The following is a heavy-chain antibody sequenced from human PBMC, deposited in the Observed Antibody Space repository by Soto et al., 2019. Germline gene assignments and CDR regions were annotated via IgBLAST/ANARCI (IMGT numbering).Heavy chain of an antibody. J-gene: IGHJ4*02. Sequence: PGGSMRLSCAASGFTFSSYGMHWVRQAPGKGLEWVAVIWFDGSNKFYADSVKGRFTISRDNSKNTVSLQMNSLRDEDSAAYYCATTRPYWGQGTLVTVSS. CDR2: IWFDGSNK. CDR3: ATTRPY. CDR1: GFTFSSYG. V-gene: IGHV3-33*01.